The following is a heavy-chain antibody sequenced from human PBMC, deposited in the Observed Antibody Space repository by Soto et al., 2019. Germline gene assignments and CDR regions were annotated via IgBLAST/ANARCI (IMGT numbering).Heavy chain of an antibody. Sequence: EVQPVESGGGLIQPGGSLRDSCAASGFTVSSNYMSWVRQAPGKGLEWVSVIYSGGSTYYADSVKGRFTISRDNSKNTLYLQMNSLRAEDTAVYYCARDRVESGYPEYFQHWGQGTLVTVSS. J-gene: IGHJ1*01. D-gene: IGHD3-22*01. CDR3: ARDRVESGYPEYFQH. V-gene: IGHV3-53*01. CDR2: IYSGGST. CDR1: GFTVSSNY.